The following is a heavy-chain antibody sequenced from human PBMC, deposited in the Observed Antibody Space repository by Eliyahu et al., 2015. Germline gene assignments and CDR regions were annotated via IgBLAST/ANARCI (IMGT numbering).Heavy chain of an antibody. Sequence: QVQLQESGPGLVKPSETLSLTCTVXGXPISSGYYWGWIRQPPGKGLEWIASILHSGSTFYNPSLKSRVTISVDTSKNQFSLKMSSVTAADTTVYYCARIFGGKGSLDYWGQGTLVTVSS. D-gene: IGHD4-23*01. CDR3: ARIFGGKGSLDY. CDR1: GXPISSGYY. V-gene: IGHV4-38-2*02. J-gene: IGHJ4*02. CDR2: ILHSGST.